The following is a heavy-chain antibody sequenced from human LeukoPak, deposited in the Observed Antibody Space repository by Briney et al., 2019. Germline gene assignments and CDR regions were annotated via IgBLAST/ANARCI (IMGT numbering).Heavy chain of an antibody. CDR2: IRYRGST. J-gene: IGHJ3*02. CDR1: GGSISIYY. CDR3: ARDTAHGFDI. D-gene: IGHD5-18*01. V-gene: IGHV4-59*01. Sequence: PSETLSLTCTVSGGSISIYYWSWIRQSPGKGLEWVGYIRYRGSTNHNPSLKSRVTMSVDTSKNQLSLKLNSVTAADTAVYYCARDTAHGFDIWGQGTMVTVSS.